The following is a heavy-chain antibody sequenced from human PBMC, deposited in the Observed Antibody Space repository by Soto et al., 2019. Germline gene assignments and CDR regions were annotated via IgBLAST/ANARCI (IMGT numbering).Heavy chain of an antibody. CDR2: ISPIFNST. J-gene: IGHJ4*02. D-gene: IGHD2-2*02. Sequence: QVQLVQSGAEVKTPGSSLKVSCTVSGSRFSNYVISWVRQAPGHGLEWLGRISPIFNSTQYAQRFQGRVIITADKSTNTASLELSSLRSDDTAVYYCAREGRGKKAGYNGLVSLGYWGQGTLVTVSS. CDR1: GSRFSNYV. V-gene: IGHV1-69*06. CDR3: AREGRGKKAGYNGLVSLGY.